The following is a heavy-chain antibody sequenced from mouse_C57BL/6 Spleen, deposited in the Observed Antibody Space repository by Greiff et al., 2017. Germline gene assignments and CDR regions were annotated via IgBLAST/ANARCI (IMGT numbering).Heavy chain of an antibody. D-gene: IGHD2-1*01. J-gene: IGHJ2*01. CDR3: ARVYVNYGTGNYFDY. CDR2: ISDGGSYT. V-gene: IGHV5-4*03. Sequence: DVMLVESGRGLVKPGGSLKLSCAASGFTFSSYAMSWVRQTPEKRLEWVATISDGGSYTYYPDNVKGRFTISRDNAKNNLYLQMSHLKSEDTAMYYCARVYVNYGTGNYFDYWGQGTTLTVSS. CDR1: GFTFSSYA.